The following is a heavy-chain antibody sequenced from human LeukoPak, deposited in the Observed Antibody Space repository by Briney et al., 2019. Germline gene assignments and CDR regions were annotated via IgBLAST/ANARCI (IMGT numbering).Heavy chain of an antibody. CDR1: GGTFSSYA. CDR2: ITPIFGTA. D-gene: IGHD6-6*01. CDR3: ARGESLVFHYYFDY. J-gene: IGHJ4*02. V-gene: IGHV1-69*13. Sequence: SVKVSCKASGGTFSSYAISWVRQAPGQGLEWMGGITPIFGTANYAQKFQGRVTITADESTSTAYMELSSLRSEDTAVYYCARGESLVFHYYFDYWGQGTRVTVSS.